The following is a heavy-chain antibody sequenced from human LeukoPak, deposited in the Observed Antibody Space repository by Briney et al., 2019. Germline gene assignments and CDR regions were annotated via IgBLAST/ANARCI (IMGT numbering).Heavy chain of an antibody. CDR1: GYTFTSYG. J-gene: IGHJ4*02. CDR2: ISAYNGNT. CDR3: ARDKFPRAVAGTVDY. Sequence: ASVKVSCKASGYTFTSYGISWVRQAPGQGLEWMGWISAYNGNTNHAQKLQGRVTMTTDTSTCTAYMELRSLRSDDTAVYYCARDKFPRAVAGTVDYWGQGTLVTVSS. V-gene: IGHV1-18*01. D-gene: IGHD6-19*01.